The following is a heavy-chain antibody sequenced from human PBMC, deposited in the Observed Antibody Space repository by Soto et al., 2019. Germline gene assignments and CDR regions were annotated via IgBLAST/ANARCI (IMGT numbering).Heavy chain of an antibody. D-gene: IGHD1-7*01. CDR3: AKDSKTTWYDAFDI. CDR1: GFNFDKYA. Sequence: EVQLVESGGGLVQPGRSLRLSCAASGFNFDKYAMHWVRQAPGKGLEWVSGISWNSGNIDYADSVKGRFTISRDNAKNSLYLQRTSLRPDDTALYYCAKDSKTTWYDAFDIWGQGTMVTVSS. J-gene: IGHJ3*02. CDR2: ISWNSGNI. V-gene: IGHV3-9*01.